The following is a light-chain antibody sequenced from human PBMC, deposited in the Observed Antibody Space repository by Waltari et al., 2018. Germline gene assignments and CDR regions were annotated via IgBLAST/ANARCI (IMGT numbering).Light chain of an antibody. CDR1: QRISNW. V-gene: IGKV1-5*03. J-gene: IGKJ3*01. CDR2: KAS. CDR3: QQYNSFSCT. Sequence: DIQMTQSPSTLSASVGDRVTITCRASQRISNWVAWYQQQPGKAPHLLIYKASTSEGGVPSRFSGSGSGTEFTLTISSLQPDDFATYYCQQYNSFSCTFGPGTKVDI.